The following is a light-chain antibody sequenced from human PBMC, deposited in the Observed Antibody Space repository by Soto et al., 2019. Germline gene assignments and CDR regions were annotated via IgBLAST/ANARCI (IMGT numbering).Light chain of an antibody. J-gene: IGKJ1*01. CDR2: DAS. V-gene: IGKV1-5*01. CDR1: QSISSW. Sequence: DLQMTQSPSTLSASVGDRVTITCRASQSISSWLAWYQKKPGKAPKILIYDASSLQSGVPPRFSGSGSGTDFNLAISSLQTEDSATYYCLQDINYPWTFGQGTKVDIK. CDR3: LQDINYPWT.